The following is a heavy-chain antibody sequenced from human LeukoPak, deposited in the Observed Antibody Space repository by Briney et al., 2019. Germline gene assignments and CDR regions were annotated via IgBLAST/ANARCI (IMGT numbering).Heavy chain of an antibody. CDR3: ARDHESGSSPGY. CDR2: ISGDNGTT. D-gene: IGHD6-6*01. J-gene: IGHJ4*02. V-gene: IGHV1-18*01. Sequence: ASVKVSCKASGYIFTKYNITWVRQARGQGLEWVGWISGDNGTTNLAQKFQGRVTLTTDTSTNTAYLELRNLRSDDTAVYYCARDHESGSSPGYWGQGTLVTVSS. CDR1: GYIFTKYN.